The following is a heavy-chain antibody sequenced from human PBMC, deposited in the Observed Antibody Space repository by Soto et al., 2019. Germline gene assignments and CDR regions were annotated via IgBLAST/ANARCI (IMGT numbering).Heavy chain of an antibody. J-gene: IGHJ4*02. CDR3: ARTTVTTFDDYFDY. D-gene: IGHD4-17*01. CDR1: GGSISSSSYY. CDR2: IYYSGST. Sequence: SETLSLTCTVSGGSISSSSYYWGWIRQPPGKGLEWIGSIYYSGSTYYNPSLKSRVTISVDTSKNQFSLKLSSVTAADTAVYYCARTTVTTFDDYFDYWGQGTLVTVSS. V-gene: IGHV4-39*01.